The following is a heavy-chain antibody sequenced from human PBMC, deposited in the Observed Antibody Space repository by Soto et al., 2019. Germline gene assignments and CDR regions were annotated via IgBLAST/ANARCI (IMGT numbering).Heavy chain of an antibody. J-gene: IGHJ4*02. CDR2: ISSNGGST. V-gene: IGHV3-64D*06. CDR3: VKDGSDCGGDCYHFDY. CDR1: GFTFSSYA. D-gene: IGHD2-21*02. Sequence: SLRLSCSASGFTFSSYAMHWFRQAPWKGLEYVSAISSNGGSTYYADSVKGRFTISRDNSKNTLYLQMSSLRAEDTAVYYCVKDGSDCGGDCYHFDYWGQGTLVTVSS.